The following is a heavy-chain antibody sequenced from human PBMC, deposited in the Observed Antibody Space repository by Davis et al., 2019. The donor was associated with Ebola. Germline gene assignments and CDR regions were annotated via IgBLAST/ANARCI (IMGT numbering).Heavy chain of an antibody. CDR2: IIPIFGTA. V-gene: IGHV1-69*06. Sequence: AASVKVSCKASGGTFSSYAISWVRQAPGQGLEWMGGIIPIFGTANYAQKFQGRVTITADKSTSTAYMELRSLRSDDTAVYYCAKDSTERITMIVVVINLYFDYWGQGTLVTVSS. CDR3: AKDSTERITMIVVVINLYFDY. J-gene: IGHJ4*02. D-gene: IGHD3-22*01. CDR1: GGTFSSYA.